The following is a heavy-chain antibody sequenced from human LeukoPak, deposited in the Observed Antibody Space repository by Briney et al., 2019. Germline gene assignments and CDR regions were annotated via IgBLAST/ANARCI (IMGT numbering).Heavy chain of an antibody. D-gene: IGHD3-10*01. J-gene: IGHJ3*02. CDR2: ISSGSTYI. CDR3: ARVGQTYYYGSGSYAFDI. Sequence: GGSLRLSCAASGVTFRSDTLNWVRQAPGKGLEWVSSISSGSTYIYNADSVKGRFTISRDNAKNSLYLQMNSLRAEDTAVYYCARVGQTYYYGSGSYAFDIWGQGTMVTVSS. V-gene: IGHV3-21*01. CDR1: GVTFRSDT.